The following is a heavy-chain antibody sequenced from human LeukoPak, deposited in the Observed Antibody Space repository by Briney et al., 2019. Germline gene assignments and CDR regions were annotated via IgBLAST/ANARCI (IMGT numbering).Heavy chain of an antibody. CDR1: GFTFSDYY. V-gene: IGHV3-11*01. CDR3: ARGPRAYYYYGMDV. Sequence: PGVSLRLSCAASGFTFSDYYMSWIRQAPGKGLEWVSYISSSGSTIYYADSVKGRFTISRDNAKNSLYLQMNSLRAEDTAVYYCARGPRAYYYYGMDVWGQGTTVTVSS. CDR2: ISSSGSTI. J-gene: IGHJ6*02.